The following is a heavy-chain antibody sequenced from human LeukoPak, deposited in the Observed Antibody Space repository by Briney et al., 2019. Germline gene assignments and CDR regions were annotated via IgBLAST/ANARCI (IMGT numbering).Heavy chain of an antibody. CDR2: IWYDGSNK. J-gene: IGHJ4*02. CDR1: GFTFSSYG. D-gene: IGHD5-18*01. CDR3: ARGSIEYSYGYDYFDY. V-gene: IGHV3-33*01. Sequence: PGGSLRLSCAASGFTFSSYGMHWVRQAPGKGLEWVAVIWYDGSNKYYADSVKGRFTISRDNSKNTLYLQMNSLRAEDTAVYYCARGSIEYSYGYDYFDYWGQGTLVTVSS.